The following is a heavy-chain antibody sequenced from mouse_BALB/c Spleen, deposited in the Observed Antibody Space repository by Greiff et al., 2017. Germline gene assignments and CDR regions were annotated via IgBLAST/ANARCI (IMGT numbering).Heavy chain of an antibody. CDR2: ISSGGSYT. CDR1: GFTFSSYT. Sequence: EVQLVESGGGLVKPGGSLKLSCAASGFTFSSYTMSWVRQTPEKRLEWVATISSGGSYTYYPDSVKGRFTISRDNAKNTLYLQMSSLKSEDTAMYYCTGDYYGNHWFAYWGQGTLVTVSA. V-gene: IGHV5-6-4*01. CDR3: TGDYYGNHWFAY. J-gene: IGHJ3*01. D-gene: IGHD2-1*01.